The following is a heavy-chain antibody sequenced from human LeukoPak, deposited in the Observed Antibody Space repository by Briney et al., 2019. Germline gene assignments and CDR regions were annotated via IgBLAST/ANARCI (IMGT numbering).Heavy chain of an antibody. Sequence: SETLSLTCTVSGGSISSYHWSWIRQPAGKGLEWIGRIYTSGRTNNNPSPKSRVTMSVDTSKNQFSLKLSSVTAADTAVYYCARASAARLFDYWGQGTLVTVSS. J-gene: IGHJ4*02. CDR3: ARASAARLFDY. V-gene: IGHV4-4*07. CDR2: IYTSGRT. D-gene: IGHD6-6*01. CDR1: GGSISSYH.